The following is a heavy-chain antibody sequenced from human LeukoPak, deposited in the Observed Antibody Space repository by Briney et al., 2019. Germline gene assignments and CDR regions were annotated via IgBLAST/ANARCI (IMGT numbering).Heavy chain of an antibody. Sequence: GASVKVSCKVSGYTLTELTMHWVRLAPGKGLEWMGGFDPEDGETIYAQKFQGRVTMTEDTSTDTAYMELSRLRSDDTAVYYCARMYCSSTSCSDYWGQGTLVTVSS. CDR2: FDPEDGET. CDR1: GYTLTELT. D-gene: IGHD2-2*01. J-gene: IGHJ4*02. CDR3: ARMYCSSTSCSDY. V-gene: IGHV1-24*01.